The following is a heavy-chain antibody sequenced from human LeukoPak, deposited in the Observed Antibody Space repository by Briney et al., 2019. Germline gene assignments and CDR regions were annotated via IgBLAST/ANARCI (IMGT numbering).Heavy chain of an antibody. Sequence: PSETLSLTCAVSGDSISSGGYSWSWIRQPPGKGLEWIGYIYHSGSTYYNPSLKSRVTISVDRSKNQFSLKLSSVTAADTAVYYCARADQYNFDYWGQGTLVTVSS. J-gene: IGHJ4*02. D-gene: IGHD1-1*01. CDR2: IYHSGST. CDR3: ARADQYNFDY. CDR1: GDSISSGGYS. V-gene: IGHV4-30-2*01.